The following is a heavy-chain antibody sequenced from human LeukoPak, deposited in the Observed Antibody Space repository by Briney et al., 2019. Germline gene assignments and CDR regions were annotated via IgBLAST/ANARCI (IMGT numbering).Heavy chain of an antibody. CDR3: AKDWGGLRAFDY. D-gene: IGHD4-17*01. V-gene: IGHV3-23*01. Sequence: GGSLRLSCAASGFTFSSYAMSWVRQAPGKGLEWVSASGSGGNTYYADSVKGRFTISRDDSKNTLYLQMNSLRAEDTAVYYCAKDWGGLRAFDYWGQGTLVTVSS. J-gene: IGHJ4*02. CDR1: GFTFSSYA. CDR2: SGSGGNT.